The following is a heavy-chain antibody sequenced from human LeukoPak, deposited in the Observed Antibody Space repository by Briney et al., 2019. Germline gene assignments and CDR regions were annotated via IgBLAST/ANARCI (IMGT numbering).Heavy chain of an antibody. D-gene: IGHD6-19*01. V-gene: IGHV3-23*01. CDR2: ISGSGGST. CDR1: GFTFSSYA. CDR3: AKDHSVAGPPFDY. Sequence: GGSLRLSCAASGFTFSSYAMSWVRQAPGKGLEWISAISGSGGSTYYADSVKGRFTISRDNSKNTLYLQMSSLRAEDTAVYYCAKDHSVAGPPFDYWGQGTLVTVSS. J-gene: IGHJ4*02.